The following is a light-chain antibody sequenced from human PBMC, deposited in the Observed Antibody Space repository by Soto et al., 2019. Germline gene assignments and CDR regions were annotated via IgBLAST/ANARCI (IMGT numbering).Light chain of an antibody. Sequence: QSALTQSASVSGSPGQSITISCTGTSSDIGGYTFVSWYQQHPGKAPKLIIYEVNNRPSGISNRFSGSKSGNTAALTISGLQSEDEADYYCSSYISTNTLGFGGGTKVTVL. CDR1: SSDIGGYTF. CDR2: EVN. V-gene: IGLV2-14*01. CDR3: SSYISTNTLG. J-gene: IGLJ3*02.